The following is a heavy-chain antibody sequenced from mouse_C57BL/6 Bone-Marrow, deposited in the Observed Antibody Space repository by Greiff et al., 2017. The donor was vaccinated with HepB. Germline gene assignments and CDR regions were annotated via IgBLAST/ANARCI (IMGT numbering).Heavy chain of an antibody. Sequence: EVQLQQSGAELVRPGASVKLSCTASGFNIKDDYMHWVKQRPEQGLEWIGWIDPENGDTEYASKFQGKATITADTSSNTAYLQLSSLTSEDTAVYYCSDSSGPYYFDYWGQGTTHSLL. D-gene: IGHD3-2*02. V-gene: IGHV14-4*01. CDR3: SDSSGPYYFDY. CDR2: IDPENGDT. CDR1: GFNIKDDY. J-gene: IGHJ2*01.